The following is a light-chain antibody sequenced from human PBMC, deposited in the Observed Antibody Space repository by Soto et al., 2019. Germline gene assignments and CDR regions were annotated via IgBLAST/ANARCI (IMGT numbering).Light chain of an antibody. CDR1: QSVSSN. CDR3: QQSYNSPQT. V-gene: IGKV3-15*01. J-gene: IGKJ1*01. Sequence: EIVMTQSPATLSVSPGERATLSCRASQSVSSNLAWYQQKPGQAPRLLIYGASTRATGIPARFSGSGSGTEFTLTISSLQSEDFAVYYCQQSYNSPQTFGQGTKVDIK. CDR2: GAS.